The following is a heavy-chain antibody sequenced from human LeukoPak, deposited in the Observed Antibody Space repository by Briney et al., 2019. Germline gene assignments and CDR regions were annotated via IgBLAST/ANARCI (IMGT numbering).Heavy chain of an antibody. CDR3: ARSDSDGSGSYIAPY. Sequence: SVKVSCKASGGTFSSYAISWVRQAPGQGLEWMGRIIPILGIANYAQKFQGRVTITADKSTSTAYMELSSLRSEDTAVYYCARSDSDGSGSYIAPYWGQGTLVTVSS. V-gene: IGHV1-69*04. CDR1: GGTFSSYA. CDR2: IIPILGIA. J-gene: IGHJ4*02. D-gene: IGHD3-10*01.